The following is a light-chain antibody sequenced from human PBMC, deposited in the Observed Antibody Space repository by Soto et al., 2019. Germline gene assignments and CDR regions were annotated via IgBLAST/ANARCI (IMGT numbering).Light chain of an antibody. V-gene: IGKV1-8*01. Sequence: AIRMTQSPSSFSASTGDRVTITCRASQGISSYLAWYQQKPGKAPKLLIYAASTLQSGVPSRFSGSGSGTDFTLTISCLQSEDFATYYCQQYYSYFWTFGQGTKVDIK. CDR2: AAS. CDR3: QQYYSYFWT. CDR1: QGISSY. J-gene: IGKJ1*01.